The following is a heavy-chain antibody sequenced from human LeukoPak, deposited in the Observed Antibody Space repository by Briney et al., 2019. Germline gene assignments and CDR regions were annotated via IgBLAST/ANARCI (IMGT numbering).Heavy chain of an antibody. CDR3: AKINAASANYYYYGMDV. CDR2: ISGSGGST. CDR1: GFTFSSYA. Sequence: GGSLRFSCAASGFTFSSYAMSWVRQAPGKGLEWVSAISGSGGSTYYADSVKGRFTISRDNSKNTLYLQMNSLRAEDTAVYYCAKINAASANYYYYGMDVGGQGTTVTVS. D-gene: IGHD6-13*01. J-gene: IGHJ6*02. V-gene: IGHV3-23*01.